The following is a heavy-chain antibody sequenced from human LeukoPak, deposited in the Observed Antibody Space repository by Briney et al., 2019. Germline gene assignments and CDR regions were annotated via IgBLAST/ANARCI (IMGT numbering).Heavy chain of an antibody. Sequence: PSETLSLTCAVYGGSFSGYYWSWIRQPPGKGLEWIGEINHSGSTNYNPSLKSRVTMSVDRSKNQFSLKLSSVTAADTAVYYCARGHYDILTGYYRTLFDYWGQGTLVTVSS. D-gene: IGHD3-9*01. V-gene: IGHV4-34*01. J-gene: IGHJ4*02. CDR1: GGSFSGYY. CDR2: INHSGST. CDR3: ARGHYDILTGYYRTLFDY.